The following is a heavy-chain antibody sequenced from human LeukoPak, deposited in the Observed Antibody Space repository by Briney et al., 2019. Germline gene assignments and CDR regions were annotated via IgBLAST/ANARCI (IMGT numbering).Heavy chain of an antibody. Sequence: PGGSLRLSCAASGFTFTAYWMHWVRHTPGKGLVWVARTNRDDSITDYADSVKGRFTISRDNAKNTLYLQVNSLSAEDSAVYYCARSHNYYDNSGYLYWGQGTLVTVSS. CDR2: TNRDDSIT. D-gene: IGHD3-22*01. CDR3: ARSHNYYDNSGYLY. V-gene: IGHV3-74*01. CDR1: GFTFTAYW. J-gene: IGHJ4*02.